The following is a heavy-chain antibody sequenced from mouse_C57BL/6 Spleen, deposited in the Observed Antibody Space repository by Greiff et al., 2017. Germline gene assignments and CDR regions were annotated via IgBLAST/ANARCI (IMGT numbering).Heavy chain of an antibody. J-gene: IGHJ3*01. V-gene: IGHV1-18*01. Sequence: EVKLMESGPELVKPGASVKIPCKASGYTFTDYNMDWVKQSHGKSLEWIGDINPNNGGTIYNQKFKGKATLTVDKSSSTAYMELRSLTSEDTAVYYCARGYDDYDVWFAYWGQGTLVTVSA. CDR1: GYTFTDYN. D-gene: IGHD2-4*01. CDR2: INPNNGGT. CDR3: ARGYDDYDVWFAY.